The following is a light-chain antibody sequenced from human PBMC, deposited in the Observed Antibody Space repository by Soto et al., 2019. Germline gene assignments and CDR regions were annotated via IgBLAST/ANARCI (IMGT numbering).Light chain of an antibody. CDR1: SSNIAINY. V-gene: IGLV1-47*01. Sequence: QSVLTQPPSASGTPGQRVTISCSGSSSNIAINYVYWYQQVPGTAPKLLIYRISQRPSGVPDRFSGSKSGTSASLAISGLRSEDETDYYCAAWDDSLSGWVFGGGTKLTVL. J-gene: IGLJ3*02. CDR2: RIS. CDR3: AAWDDSLSGWV.